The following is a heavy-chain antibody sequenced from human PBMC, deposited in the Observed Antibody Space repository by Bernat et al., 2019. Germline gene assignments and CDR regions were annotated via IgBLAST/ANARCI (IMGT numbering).Heavy chain of an antibody. CDR3: ARGRWKY. CDR2: IKEDGSEK. V-gene: IGHV3-7*01. D-gene: IGHD1-1*01. J-gene: IGHJ4*02. Sequence: EVQLVESGGGLVQPGESLRLSCTASGFTFSNYWMSWVRQAPGKGLEWVANIKEDGSEKYYVDSVQGRFTISRDHAKNSLDLQMNSLRTEDTAVYYCARGRWKYWGQGTLVTVSS. CDR1: GFTFSNYW.